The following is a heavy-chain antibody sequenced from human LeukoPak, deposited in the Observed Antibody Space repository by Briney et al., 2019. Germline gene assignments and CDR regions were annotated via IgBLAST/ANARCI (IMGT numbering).Heavy chain of an antibody. D-gene: IGHD3-3*01. CDR2: IYYSGST. Sequence: SETESLTCTVSGGSISSYYWSWIRQPPGKGLEWIGYIYYSGSTNYNPSLKSRVTTSVDTSKNQFSLKLSSVTAADTAVYYCARVFDFWSGYYQGYYFDYWGQGTLVTVSS. CDR3: ARVFDFWSGYYQGYYFDY. J-gene: IGHJ4*02. CDR1: GGSISSYY. V-gene: IGHV4-59*01.